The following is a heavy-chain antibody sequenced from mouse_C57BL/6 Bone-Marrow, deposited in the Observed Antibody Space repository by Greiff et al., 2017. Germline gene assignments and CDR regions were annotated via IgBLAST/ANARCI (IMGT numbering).Heavy chain of an antibody. CDR3: ARSHYVSHWFAY. CDR1: GYTFTDYN. V-gene: IGHV1-18*01. CDR2: INPNNGGT. D-gene: IGHD1-2*01. J-gene: IGHJ3*01. Sequence: VQLKESGPELVKPGASVKIPCKASGYTFTDYNMDWVKQSHGKSLEWIGDINPNNGGTIYNQKFKGKATLTVDKSSSTAYMELRSLTSEDTAVYYCARSHYVSHWFAYGGQGTLVTVSA.